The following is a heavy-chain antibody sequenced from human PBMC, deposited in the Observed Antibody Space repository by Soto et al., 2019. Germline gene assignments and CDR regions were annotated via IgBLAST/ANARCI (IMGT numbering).Heavy chain of an antibody. CDR3: AGGSSGWYYFDY. CDR2: ISYDGSNK. V-gene: IGHV3-30-3*01. CDR1: GFTFSSYA. Sequence: GGSLRLSCAASGFTFSSYAMHWVRQAPGKGLEWVAVISYDGSNKYYADSVKGRFTISRDNSKNTLYLQMNRLRAEDTAVYYCAGGSSGWYYFDYWGQGTLVTVSS. J-gene: IGHJ4*02. D-gene: IGHD6-19*01.